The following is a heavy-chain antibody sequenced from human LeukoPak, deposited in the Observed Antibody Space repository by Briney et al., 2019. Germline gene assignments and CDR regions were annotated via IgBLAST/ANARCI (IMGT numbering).Heavy chain of an antibody. V-gene: IGHV5-51*01. J-gene: IGHJ5*02. CDR3: ARRSDFRNWFDP. CDR2: IYPGDSDT. Sequence: GGSLKIPCKGFGYSLTSYWIGWVRQMPGKGPEGMGIIYPGDSDTRYSPSLQGHVTISADKSISTAYLQWSSLKAADAAMYYCARRSDFRNWFDPWGLGTLVTVSA. CDR1: GYSLTSYW. D-gene: IGHD2-21*02.